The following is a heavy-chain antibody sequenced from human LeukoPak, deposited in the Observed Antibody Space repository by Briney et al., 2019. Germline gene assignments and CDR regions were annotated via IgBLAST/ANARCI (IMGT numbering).Heavy chain of an antibody. CDR2: IYYSGST. CDR3: ARPIVDGYIDY. CDR1: GGSISSSSYY. J-gene: IGHJ4*02. Sequence: SETLSLTCTVSGGSISSSSYYWGWIRQPPGKGLEWIGSIYYSGSTYYNPSLKSRVTISVDTSKNQFSLKLSSVTAADTAVYYCARPIVDGYIDYWGQGTLVTVSS. V-gene: IGHV4-39*01. D-gene: IGHD3-16*02.